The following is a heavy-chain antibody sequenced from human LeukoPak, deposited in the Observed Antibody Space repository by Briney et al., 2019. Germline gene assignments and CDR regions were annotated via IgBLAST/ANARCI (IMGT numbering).Heavy chain of an antibody. CDR2: INHSGST. V-gene: IGHV4-34*01. J-gene: IGHJ4*02. Sequence: PSETLSLTCAVYGGSFSGYYWSWIRQPPGKGLEWIGEINHSGSTNYNPSLKSRVTISVDTSKNQFSLKLSSVTAADTAVYYCARLLRYFDWPYYFDYWGQGTLVTVSS. CDR3: ARLLRYFDWPYYFDY. CDR1: GGSFSGYY. D-gene: IGHD3-9*01.